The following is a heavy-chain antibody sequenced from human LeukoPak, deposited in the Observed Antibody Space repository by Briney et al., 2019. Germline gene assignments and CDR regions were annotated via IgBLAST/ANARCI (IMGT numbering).Heavy chain of an antibody. Sequence: PSETLSLTCTVSGGSISSYYWSWIRQPPGKGLEWIGYIYYSGSTNYNPSLKSRVPISVDTSKNQFSLKLSSVTAADTAVYYCARYELERLLFDYWGQGTLVTVSS. V-gene: IGHV4-59*01. D-gene: IGHD1-1*01. CDR3: ARYELERLLFDY. CDR1: GGSISSYY. CDR2: IYYSGST. J-gene: IGHJ4*02.